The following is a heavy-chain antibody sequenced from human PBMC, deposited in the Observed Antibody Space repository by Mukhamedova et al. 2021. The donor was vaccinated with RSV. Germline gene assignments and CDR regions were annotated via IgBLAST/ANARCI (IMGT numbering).Heavy chain of an antibody. CDR3: ARVPLARLPDYYYYGMDV. J-gene: IGHJ6*02. V-gene: IGHV3-30*01. D-gene: IGHD3-3*01. Sequence: GGNKYYADSVKGRFTISRDNSKNTLYLQMNSLRAEDTAVYYCARVPLARLPDYYYYGMDVWGQGTTVTVPS. CDR2: GGNK.